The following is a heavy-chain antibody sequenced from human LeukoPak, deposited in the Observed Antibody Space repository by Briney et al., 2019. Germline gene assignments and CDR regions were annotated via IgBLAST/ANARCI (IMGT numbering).Heavy chain of an antibody. CDR1: GGSISSGSYY. CDR3: AAQQVGATLSRWFDP. J-gene: IGHJ5*02. Sequence: SETLSLTCTVSGGSISSGSYYWSWIRQPAGKGLEWIGRIYTSGSTNYNPSLKSRVTISVDTSKNQFSLKLSSVTAANTAVYYCAAQQVGATLSRWFDPWGQGTLVTVSS. CDR2: IYTSGST. V-gene: IGHV4-61*02. D-gene: IGHD1-26*01.